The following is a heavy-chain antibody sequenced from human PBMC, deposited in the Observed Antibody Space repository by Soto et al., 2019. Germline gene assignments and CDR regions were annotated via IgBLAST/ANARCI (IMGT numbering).Heavy chain of an antibody. J-gene: IGHJ4*02. CDR2: INPSGGST. CDR3: ARSPYSSGYYYAIDY. V-gene: IGHV1-46*01. Sequence: ASVKVSCKASGYTFTGYYIHWMRQAPGQGLEWMGIINPSGGSTTYAQKFQGRVTMTRDTSTSTVYMDLSSLRSEDTAVYYCARSPYSSGYYYAIDYWGQGTQVTVSS. D-gene: IGHD3-22*01. CDR1: GYTFTGYY.